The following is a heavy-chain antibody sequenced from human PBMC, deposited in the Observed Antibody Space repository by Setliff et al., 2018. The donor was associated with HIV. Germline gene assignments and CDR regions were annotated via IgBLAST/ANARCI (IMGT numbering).Heavy chain of an antibody. CDR3: ARAKTIGSSALFLDP. V-gene: IGHV4-39*02. J-gene: IGHJ5*02. CDR2: FYYNGDS. Sequence: SETLSLTCTVSGGSISSSSYYWGWIRQPPGKGLEWIGTFYYNGDSRYNPSLKSRVTISVDTSKNQFSLDLTSVTAADTATYYCARAKTIGSSALFLDPWGQGTPVTVSS. D-gene: IGHD2-2*03. CDR1: GGSISSSSYY.